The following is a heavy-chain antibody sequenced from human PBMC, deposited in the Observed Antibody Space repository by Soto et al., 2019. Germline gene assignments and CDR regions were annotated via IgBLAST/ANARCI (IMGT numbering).Heavy chain of an antibody. CDR2: MRANSGDT. V-gene: IGHV1-8*01. CDR3: ARYIYGQGFKA. D-gene: IGHD3-3*02. Sequence: QVQLVQPGAEVRKPGASVKVSCKASGDIFTNFDFNWVRQATGQGLEWIGWMRANSGDTGHDQKFQSRVSMTRDTSMSTAYMELSSLRAEDTAVYYCARYIYGQGFKAWGQGTLVFVSS. CDR1: GDIFTNFD. J-gene: IGHJ5*02.